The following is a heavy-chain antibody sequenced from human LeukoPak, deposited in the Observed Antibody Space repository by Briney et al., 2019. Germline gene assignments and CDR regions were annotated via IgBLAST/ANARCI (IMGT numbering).Heavy chain of an antibody. D-gene: IGHD1-26*01. CDR3: ARHEYSGSYYGLSWFDP. CDR2: IYYSGST. CDR1: GGSISSSGDY. Sequence: PSETLSLTCTVSGGSISSSGDYWGWIRQPPGKGLEWIASIYYSGSTYYNPSLKSRVTISVDTSKNQLSLKLSSLTAADTAVYYCARHEYSGSYYGLSWFDPWGQGTLVTVSS. J-gene: IGHJ5*02. V-gene: IGHV4-39*01.